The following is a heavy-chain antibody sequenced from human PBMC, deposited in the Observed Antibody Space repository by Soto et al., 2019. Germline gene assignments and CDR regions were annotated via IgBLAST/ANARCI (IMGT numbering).Heavy chain of an antibody. J-gene: IGHJ6*03. CDR2: ISSNGVGT. Sequence: EVQLAESGGGLAQPGGSLRLSCAASGFTLSGYAMDWVRQAPGKGLEYVSGISSNGVGTYYANSVQGRFTISRDNSKKPVYLQMGSLRPEDMAVYYCARRARPDFYYMDVWGKGTTLTLSS. D-gene: IGHD6-6*01. V-gene: IGHV3-64*01. CDR3: ARRARPDFYYMDV. CDR1: GFTLSGYA.